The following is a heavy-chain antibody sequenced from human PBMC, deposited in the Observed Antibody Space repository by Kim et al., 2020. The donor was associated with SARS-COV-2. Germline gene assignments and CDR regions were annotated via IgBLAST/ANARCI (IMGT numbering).Heavy chain of an antibody. CDR3: ARDRPTPPADCSSTSCYTGGRWFDP. J-gene: IGHJ5*02. CDR2: IYYSGST. CDR1: GGSISSGDYY. V-gene: IGHV4-30-4*01. Sequence: SETLSLTCTVSGGSISSGDYYWSWIRQPPGKGLEWIGYIYYSGSTYYNPSLKSRVTISVDTSKNQFSLKLSSVTAADTAVYYCARDRPTPPADCSSTSCYTGGRWFDPWGQGTLVTVSS. D-gene: IGHD2-2*02.